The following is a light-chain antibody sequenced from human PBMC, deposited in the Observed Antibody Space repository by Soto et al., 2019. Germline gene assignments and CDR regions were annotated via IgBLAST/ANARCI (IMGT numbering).Light chain of an antibody. CDR3: SSYTSSSTL. CDR2: EVS. V-gene: IGLV2-8*01. CDR1: SSDVGSYKF. J-gene: IGLJ2*01. Sequence: QSALTQPPSASGSPGQSVTISCTGTSSDVGSYKFVSWYQQHPGKAPKLMMYEVSKRPSGVPDRFSGSKSGNTASLTVSGLQAEDEADYFCSSYTSSSTLFGGGTKLTVL.